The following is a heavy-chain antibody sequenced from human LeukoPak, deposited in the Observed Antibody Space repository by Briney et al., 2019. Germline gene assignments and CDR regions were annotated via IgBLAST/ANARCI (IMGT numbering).Heavy chain of an antibody. J-gene: IGHJ3*02. V-gene: IGHV4-4*07. CDR2: IYTSGST. D-gene: IGHD3-10*01. Sequence: SETLSLTCTVSGGSISSYYWSWIRQPAGKGLEWIGRIYTSGSTNYNPSLKSRVTMSVDTSRNQFSLKLNSVTAADTAVYYCAKSNGYGLVDIWGQGTVVTVSS. CDR1: GGSISSYY. CDR3: AKSNGYGLVDI.